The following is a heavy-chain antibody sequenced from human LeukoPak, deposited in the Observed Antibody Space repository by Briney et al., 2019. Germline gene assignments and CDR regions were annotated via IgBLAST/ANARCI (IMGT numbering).Heavy chain of an antibody. CDR1: GFPFSSYW. CDR3: ARVFWVIIDY. D-gene: IGHD2-21*01. Sequence: PGGSLRLSCSASGFPFSSYWMSCVRQAPGKGLEWVANVEQDGSEKYYVDSVKGRFTISRDNAENSLYLQMNSLRAEDTAVYYCARVFWVIIDYWGQGTLVTVSS. J-gene: IGHJ4*02. V-gene: IGHV3-7*05. CDR2: VEQDGSEK.